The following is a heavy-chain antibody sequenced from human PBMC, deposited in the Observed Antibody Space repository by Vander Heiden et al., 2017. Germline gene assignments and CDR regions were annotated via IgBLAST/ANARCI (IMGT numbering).Heavy chain of an antibody. D-gene: IGHD3-3*01. J-gene: IGHJ4*02. V-gene: IGHV1-8*01. CDR2: MNPNSGNT. Sequence: QVQLVQSGAEVKKPGASVKVSCKASGYTFTSYDINWVRQATGQGLEWMGWMNPNSGNTGYAQKFQGRVTMTRNTSISTAYMELSSLRSEDTAVYYCARVPDYDFWSGYPLDYWGQGTLVTVSS. CDR1: GYTFTSYD. CDR3: ARVPDYDFWSGYPLDY.